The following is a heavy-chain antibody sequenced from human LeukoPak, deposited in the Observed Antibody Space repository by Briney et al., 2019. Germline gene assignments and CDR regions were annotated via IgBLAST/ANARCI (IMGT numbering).Heavy chain of an antibody. CDR3: AELGITMIGGV. J-gene: IGHJ6*04. Sequence: GRSLRLSCAASGFTFSSYEMNWVRQAPGRGLEWVSYISSSGSTIYYADSVKGRFTISRDNAKNSLYLQMNSLRAEDTAVYYCAELGITMIGGVWGKGTTVTISS. D-gene: IGHD3-10*02. V-gene: IGHV3-48*03. CDR2: ISSSGSTI. CDR1: GFTFSSYE.